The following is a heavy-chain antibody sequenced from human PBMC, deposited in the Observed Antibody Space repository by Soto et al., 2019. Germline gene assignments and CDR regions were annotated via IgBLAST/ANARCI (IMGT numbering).Heavy chain of an antibody. Sequence: QVQLMQSGAEVKKPGASVKVSCKASGDTFSDYYIHWVRQAPGQGLAWMGTVNPSGGHTTYSQHFLGRVTMTRDTSTSTLHMELTSLTSADTAVYYCARGGHVVVVTAALDYWGQGTLVTVSS. D-gene: IGHD2-21*02. CDR3: ARGGHVVVVTAALDY. V-gene: IGHV1-46*01. CDR1: GDTFSDYY. J-gene: IGHJ4*02. CDR2: VNPSGGHT.